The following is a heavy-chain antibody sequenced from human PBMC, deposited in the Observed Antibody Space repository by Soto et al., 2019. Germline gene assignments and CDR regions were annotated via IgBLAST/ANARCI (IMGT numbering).Heavy chain of an antibody. CDR1: GCMFTGYW. V-gene: IGHV5-10-1*01. CDR2: IDPSDSYT. Sequence: GQSLQICVRGWGCMFTGYWISWVRQMAGKGLEWMGRIDPSDSYTNHSPSFQGHVTISADKSISTAYLQWSSMKASDTAMYYCAREDGSGVVIIQSIHWFDPCGQGTLVTVSS. D-gene: IGHD3-3*01. CDR3: AREDGSGVVIIQSIHWFDP. J-gene: IGHJ5*02.